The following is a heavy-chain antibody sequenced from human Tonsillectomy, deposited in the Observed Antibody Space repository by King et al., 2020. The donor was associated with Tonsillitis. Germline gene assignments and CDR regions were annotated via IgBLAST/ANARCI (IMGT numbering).Heavy chain of an antibody. CDR3: ARAQYYDFWSGYYSYYYGMDV. D-gene: IGHD3-3*01. V-gene: IGHV1-8*01. CDR2: MNPNSGNT. Sequence: QLVQSGAEVKKPGASVKVSCKASGYTFTSYDINWVRQATGQGLEWMGWMNPNSGNTGYAQKFQGRVTMTRNTSISQAYMELSSLRSEDTAVYYCARAQYYDFWSGYYSYYYGMDVWGQGTTVTVSS. CDR1: GYTFTSYD. J-gene: IGHJ6*02.